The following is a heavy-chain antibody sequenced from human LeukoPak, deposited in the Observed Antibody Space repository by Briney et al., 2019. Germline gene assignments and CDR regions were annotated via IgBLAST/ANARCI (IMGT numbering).Heavy chain of an antibody. J-gene: IGHJ3*02. D-gene: IGHD2-15*01. Sequence: PGGSLRLSCTASGFVLSTYWMGWVRQTPGNGLEWLANIKQDGSEKYYIDSVKGRFTISRDNAKNSLYLQLNSLRVEDTAVYFCARAGYSAAFDIWGRGTVVTVSS. CDR1: GFVLSTYW. CDR3: ARAGYSAAFDI. V-gene: IGHV3-7*01. CDR2: IKQDGSEK.